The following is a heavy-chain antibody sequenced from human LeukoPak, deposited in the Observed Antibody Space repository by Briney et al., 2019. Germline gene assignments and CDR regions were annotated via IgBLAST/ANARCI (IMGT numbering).Heavy chain of an antibody. CDR2: ISGSGGST. CDR3: AKSIRGYSGYDPDSFFDY. V-gene: IGHV3-23*01. CDR1: GFTFSSYG. Sequence: PGGSLRLSCAASGFTFSSYGMSWVRQAPGKGLEWVSAISGSGGSTYYADSVKGRFTISRDNSKNTLYLQMNSLRAEDTAVYYCAKSIRGYSGYDPDSFFDYWGQGTLVTVSS. J-gene: IGHJ4*02. D-gene: IGHD5-12*01.